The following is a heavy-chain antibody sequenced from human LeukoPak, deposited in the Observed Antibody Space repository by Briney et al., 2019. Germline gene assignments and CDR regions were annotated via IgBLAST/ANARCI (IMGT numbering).Heavy chain of an antibody. CDR2: INHSGST. V-gene: IGHV4-34*01. Sequence: SETLSLTCAVYGGSFSGYYRSWIRQPPGKGLEWIGEINHSGSTNYNPSLKSRVTISVDTSKNQFSLKLSSVTAADTAVYYCARALWGYYGSGRAFDYWGQRTLVTVSS. J-gene: IGHJ4*02. CDR1: GGSFSGYY. CDR3: ARALWGYYGSGRAFDY. D-gene: IGHD3-10*01.